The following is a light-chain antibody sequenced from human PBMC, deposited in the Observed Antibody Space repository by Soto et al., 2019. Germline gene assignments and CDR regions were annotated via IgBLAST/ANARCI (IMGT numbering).Light chain of an antibody. CDR3: QQYESSPPLT. J-gene: IGKJ5*01. Sequence: VLTQSPGTLPLSPGERATLSCRASQSVSSSYLAWYQQKPGQAPRLLIYGASNRATGIPDRFSGSGSGTDFTLTISRLEPADFAVYYCQQYESSPPLTFGGGTRLEIK. CDR1: QSVSSSY. CDR2: GAS. V-gene: IGKV3-20*01.